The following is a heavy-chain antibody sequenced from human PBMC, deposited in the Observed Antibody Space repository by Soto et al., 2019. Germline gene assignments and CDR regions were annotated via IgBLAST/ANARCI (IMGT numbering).Heavy chain of an antibody. D-gene: IGHD4-17*01. V-gene: IGHV4-34*01. CDR2: INHSGST. CDR1: GGSFSGYY. J-gene: IGHJ5*02. Sequence: SETLSLTCAVYGGSFSGYYWSWIRQPPGKGLEWIGEINHSGSTNYNPSLKSRVTISVDTSKNQFSLKLSSVTAADTAVYYCARGIYGGKGGGNWFDPWGQGTLVTVSS. CDR3: ARGIYGGKGGGNWFDP.